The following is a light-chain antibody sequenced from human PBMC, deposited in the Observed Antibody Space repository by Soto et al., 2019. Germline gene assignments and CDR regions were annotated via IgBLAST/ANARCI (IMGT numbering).Light chain of an antibody. Sequence: EVVFTHSPGTLSLSPGERATLSCRASQSVSNNYFAWYQQKPGQAPRLLIFGSSDRATGIPDRFSGSGSGTDFTLTISRLEPEDFAVYYCHQYGSSPPYTFGQGTKLEIK. V-gene: IGKV3-20*01. CDR2: GSS. CDR3: HQYGSSPPYT. J-gene: IGKJ2*01. CDR1: QSVSNNY.